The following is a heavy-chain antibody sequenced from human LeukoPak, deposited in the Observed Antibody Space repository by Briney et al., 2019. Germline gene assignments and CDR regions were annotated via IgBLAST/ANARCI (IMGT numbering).Heavy chain of an antibody. J-gene: IGHJ3*02. CDR1: GYTFTSYA. D-gene: IGHD6-13*01. V-gene: IGHV7-4-1*02. CDR3: ARPRAAAGRGAFDI. Sequence: ASVKVSCKASGYTFTSYAMHWVRQAPGQGLEWMGWNNTNTGNPTYAQGFTGRFVFSLDTSVSTAYLQISSLKAEDTAVYYCARPRAAAGRGAFDIWGQGTMVTVSS. CDR2: NNTNTGNP.